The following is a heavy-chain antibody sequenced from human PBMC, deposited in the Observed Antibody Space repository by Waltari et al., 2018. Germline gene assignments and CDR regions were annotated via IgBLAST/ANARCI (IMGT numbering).Heavy chain of an antibody. Sequence: EVQLVESGGVVVQPGGSLRLSCAASGFTFDDYAMHWVRQGPGKGSELVSLISWDGGCSFDADYVKGRFTNSRDNSKNSLYLQMNSLRAEYTALYYCAKSPGEVDAFDIWGQGTMVTVSS. J-gene: IGHJ3*02. CDR2: ISWDGGCS. D-gene: IGHD3-10*01. CDR3: AKSPGEVDAFDI. CDR1: GFTFDDYA. V-gene: IGHV3-43D*03.